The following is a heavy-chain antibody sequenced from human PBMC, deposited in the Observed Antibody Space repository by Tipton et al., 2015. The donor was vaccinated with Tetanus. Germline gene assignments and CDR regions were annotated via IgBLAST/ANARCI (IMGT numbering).Heavy chain of an antibody. CDR2: INHSGST. J-gene: IGHJ6*02. V-gene: IGHV4-34*01. CDR1: GGSFSGYY. CDR3: ARGEESYYYYGMDV. Sequence: LRLSCTVYGGSFSGYYWSWIRQPPGKGLEWIGEINHSGSTNYNPSLKSRVTISVDTSKNQFSLKLSSVTAADTAVYYCARGEESYYYYGMDVWGQGTTVTVSS.